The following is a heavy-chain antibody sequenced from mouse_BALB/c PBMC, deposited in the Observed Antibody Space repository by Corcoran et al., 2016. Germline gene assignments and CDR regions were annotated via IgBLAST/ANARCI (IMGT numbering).Heavy chain of an antibody. CDR3: ARKDGNYGVAY. Sequence: EVQLQQSGPELVKPGASVMMSCKASGYTFTSYVMHWVKQKPGQGLEWIGYINPYNDGTKYNEKFKGKATLTSDKSSSTAYMELSSLTSEDSAGDYCARKDGNYGVAYWGQGTLVTVSA. CDR1: GYTFTSYV. V-gene: IGHV1S136*01. D-gene: IGHD2-1*01. CDR2: INPYNDGT. J-gene: IGHJ3*01.